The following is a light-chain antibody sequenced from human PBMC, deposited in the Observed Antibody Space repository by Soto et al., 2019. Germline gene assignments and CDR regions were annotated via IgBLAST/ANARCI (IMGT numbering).Light chain of an antibody. CDR3: SSYTSSSLGV. CDR1: SSDVGGYNY. Sequence: QSALTESACVSGSTGQSITISWTGTSSDVGGYNYVSWYQQHPGKAPKLMIYEVRNRHSVVSNRFSGSKSGNTASLTISGLQAEDEADYYYSSYTSSSLGVFGTGTKVTVL. J-gene: IGLJ1*01. CDR2: EVR. V-gene: IGLV2-14*01.